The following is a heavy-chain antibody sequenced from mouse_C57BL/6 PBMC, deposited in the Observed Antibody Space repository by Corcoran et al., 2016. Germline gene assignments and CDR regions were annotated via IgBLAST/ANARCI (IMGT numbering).Heavy chain of an antibody. Sequence: QVQLQQSGPELVKPGASVKISCKASGYTFTDYYINWVKQRPGQGLEWIGWIFPGSGSTYYNAKFQGKATLTVDKSSSTAYMLLSSLTSEDSAGYFCAREAYYGSSRDYWGQGTTLTVSS. V-gene: IGHV1-75*01. CDR1: GYTFTDYY. CDR2: IFPGSGST. D-gene: IGHD1-1*01. CDR3: AREAYYGSSRDY. J-gene: IGHJ2*01.